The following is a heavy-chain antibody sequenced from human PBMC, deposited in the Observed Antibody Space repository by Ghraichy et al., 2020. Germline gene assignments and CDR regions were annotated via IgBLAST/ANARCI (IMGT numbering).Heavy chain of an antibody. CDR2: ATGTGGIT. CDR3: AKNLRPSGSYASD. V-gene: IGHV3-23*01. J-gene: IGHJ4*02. CDR1: GFTFTNYA. D-gene: IGHD1-26*01. Sequence: GESLRLSCAASGFTFTNYAISWVRQAPGKGLEWVSGATGTGGITYYADSVKGRFTISRDNSKNTVYLQMNSLRVEDTAVYYCAKNLRPSGSYASDWGQGTLVTVSS.